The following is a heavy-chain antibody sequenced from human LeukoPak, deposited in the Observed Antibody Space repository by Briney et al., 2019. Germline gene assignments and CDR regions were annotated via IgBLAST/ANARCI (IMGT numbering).Heavy chain of an antibody. CDR1: GGSISSYY. D-gene: IGHD3-10*01. V-gene: IGHV4-59*08. J-gene: IGHJ6*02. Sequence: SETLSLTCTVSGGSISSYYWSWIRQPPGKGLEWIGYIYYSGNTNYSPSFKSRVTISVDTSKNQFSLKLSSVTAADTAVYYCARVGMVRGVITSYYYYGMDVWGQGTTVTVSS. CDR2: IYYSGNT. CDR3: ARVGMVRGVITSYYYYGMDV.